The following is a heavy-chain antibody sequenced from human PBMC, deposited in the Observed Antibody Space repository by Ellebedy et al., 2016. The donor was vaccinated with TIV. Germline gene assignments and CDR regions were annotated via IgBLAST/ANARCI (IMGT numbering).Heavy chain of an antibody. V-gene: IGHV3-30-3*01. CDR1: GFTFSSYA. J-gene: IGHJ6*02. D-gene: IGHD3-10*01. CDR3: ARDPNYYGSGSYGMDV. Sequence: GESLKISXAASGFTFSSYAMHWVRQAPGKGLEWVAVISYDGSNKYYADSVKGRFTISRDNSKNTLYLQMNSLRAEDTAVYYCARDPNYYGSGSYGMDVWGQGTTVTVSS. CDR2: ISYDGSNK.